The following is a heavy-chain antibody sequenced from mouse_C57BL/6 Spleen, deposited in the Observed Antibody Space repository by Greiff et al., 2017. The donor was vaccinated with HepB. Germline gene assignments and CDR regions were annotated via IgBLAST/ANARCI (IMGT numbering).Heavy chain of an antibody. CDR2: ISYDGSN. J-gene: IGHJ2*01. D-gene: IGHD2-3*01. V-gene: IGHV3-6*01. Sequence: EVHLVESGPGLVKPSQSLSLTCSVTGYSITSGYYWNWIRQFPGNKLEWMGYISYDGSNNYNPSLKNRISITRDTSKNQFFLKLNSVTTEDTATYYCARWLLRGYYFDYWGQGTTLTVSS. CDR1: GYSITSGYY. CDR3: ARWLLRGYYFDY.